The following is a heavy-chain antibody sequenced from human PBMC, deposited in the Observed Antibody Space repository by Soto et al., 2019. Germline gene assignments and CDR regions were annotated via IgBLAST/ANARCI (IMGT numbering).Heavy chain of an antibody. CDR3: AREYSSSSGYVRPFDY. Sequence: SETLSLTCTVSGGSISSYYWSWIRQPPGKGLEWIGYIYYSGSTNYNPSLKSRVTISVDTSKNQFSLKLSSVTAADTAVYYCAREYSSSSGYVRPFDYWGQGTLVTVSS. D-gene: IGHD6-6*01. J-gene: IGHJ4*02. V-gene: IGHV4-59*12. CDR1: GGSISSYY. CDR2: IYYSGST.